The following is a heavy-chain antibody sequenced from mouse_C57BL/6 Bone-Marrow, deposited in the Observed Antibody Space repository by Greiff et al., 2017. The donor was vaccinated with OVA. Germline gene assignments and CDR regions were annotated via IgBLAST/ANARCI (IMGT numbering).Heavy chain of an antibody. D-gene: IGHD3-2*02. J-gene: IGHJ2*01. V-gene: IGHV1-52*01. Sequence: QVQLQQPGAELVRPGSSVKLSCKASGYTFTSYWMHWVKQRPIQGLEWIGNIDPSDRETHYNQKFKDKATLTVYKSSSTAYMQLSSMTSEDSAVYDCARLGELMLRGWYYFDYWGQGTTLTVSS. CDR2: IDPSDRET. CDR1: GYTFTSYW. CDR3: ARLGELMLRGWYYFDY.